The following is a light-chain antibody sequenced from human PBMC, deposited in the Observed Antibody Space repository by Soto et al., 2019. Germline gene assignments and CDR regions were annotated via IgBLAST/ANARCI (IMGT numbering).Light chain of an antibody. Sequence: QSALTQPASVSGSPGQSITISCTGTSSDVGGYNYVSWYQQHPGKAPKLMIYEVSNRPSGVSTSFSGSKSGTTASLTISGLQAEDEADYYCSSYTSSSTLAVFGGGTKLTV. J-gene: IGLJ2*01. V-gene: IGLV2-14*01. CDR1: SSDVGGYNY. CDR2: EVS. CDR3: SSYTSSSTLAV.